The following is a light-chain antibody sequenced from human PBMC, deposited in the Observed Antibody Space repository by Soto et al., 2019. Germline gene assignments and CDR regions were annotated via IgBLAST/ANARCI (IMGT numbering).Light chain of an antibody. J-gene: IGLJ2*01. CDR1: SSSIGDNT. CDR3: AAWDDSLNGVL. V-gene: IGLV1-44*01. Sequence: QPVLTQPPSASGTPGQRVTISCSGNSSSIGDNTVNWYQQLPGTAPKLLIYTNSQRPSGVPDRFSGSKSGTSASLAISGLQSEDEADYYCAAWDDSLNGVLFGGGTKLTVL. CDR2: TNS.